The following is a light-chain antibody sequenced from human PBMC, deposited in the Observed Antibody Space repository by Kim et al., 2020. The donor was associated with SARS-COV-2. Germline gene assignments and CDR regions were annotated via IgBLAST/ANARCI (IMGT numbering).Light chain of an antibody. CDR1: QSVRTN. V-gene: IGKV3-15*01. J-gene: IGKJ2*01. Sequence: EIVMTQSPATLSVSPGERATLSCRASQSVRTNLAWYQQKPSQAPRLLIYGASTRATGVPARFSGSGSGTEFTLTISSLQSEDFAVYYCQQYTNWSVEYTCGQGTKLEI. CDR3: QQYTNWSVEYT. CDR2: GAS.